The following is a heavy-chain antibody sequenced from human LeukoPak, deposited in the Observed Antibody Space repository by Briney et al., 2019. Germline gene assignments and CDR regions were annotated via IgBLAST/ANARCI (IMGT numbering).Heavy chain of an antibody. V-gene: IGHV3-15*01. CDR2: IKSKTDGRTT. J-gene: IGHJ1*01. CDR3: TSEFAYYYDTSDYTGAEYFHH. CDR1: GFTFTNAW. D-gene: IGHD3-22*01. Sequence: PGGSLRLSCAASGFTFTNAWMSWVRQAPGKGLEWVGRIKSKTDGRTTDYAAPVKDRFTISRDDSKNTLYLQMNSLKTEDTAVYYCTSEFAYYYDTSDYTGAEYFHHWGQGTLVTVSS.